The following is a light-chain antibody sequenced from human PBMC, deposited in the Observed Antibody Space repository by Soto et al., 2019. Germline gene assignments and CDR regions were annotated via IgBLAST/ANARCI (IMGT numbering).Light chain of an antibody. V-gene: IGKV3-20*01. CDR1: PSVFSNY. CDR2: GAS. Sequence: EIVLTQSPATLSLSPGKRTTLACRASPSVFSNYLTWYQQKPGQAPRLLIYGASNRATGIPDRFSGSGSGTDFTLTISRLGPEDFAVYYCQQYGSSPRTFGQGTKVDI. CDR3: QQYGSSPRT. J-gene: IGKJ1*01.